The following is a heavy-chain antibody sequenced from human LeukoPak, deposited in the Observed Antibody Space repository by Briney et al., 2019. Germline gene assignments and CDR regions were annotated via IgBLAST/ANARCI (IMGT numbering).Heavy chain of an antibody. CDR2: IIPIFGTA. V-gene: IGHV1-69*05. CDR1: GGTFSSYA. Sequence: SVTVSCRASGGTFSSYAISWVRQAPGQGLEWMGGIIPIFGTANYAQKFQGGVTITTDESTSTAYMELSSLRSEDTAVYYCAGTYSGSPYYFDYWGQGTLVTVSS. D-gene: IGHD1-26*01. CDR3: AGTYSGSPYYFDY. J-gene: IGHJ4*02.